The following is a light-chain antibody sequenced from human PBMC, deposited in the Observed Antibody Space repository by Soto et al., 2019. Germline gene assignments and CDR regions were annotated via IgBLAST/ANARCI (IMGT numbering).Light chain of an antibody. CDR2: AAS. Sequence: DVQMTQSPSSLSASVGDRVTITCRASQDINSYLAWYQQKPGNAPKSLIYAASRLQTGVPSRFSGTESGSDFTLTISNLQPEASATSYCQQYNIFPLTFGGGTKVEIK. CDR1: QDINSY. J-gene: IGKJ4*01. V-gene: IGKV1D-16*01. CDR3: QQYNIFPLT.